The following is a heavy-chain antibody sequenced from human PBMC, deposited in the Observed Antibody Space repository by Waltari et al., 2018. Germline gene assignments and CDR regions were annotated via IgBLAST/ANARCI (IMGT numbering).Heavy chain of an antibody. V-gene: IGHV1-18*01. CDR2: VSADNGNT. J-gene: IGHJ6*02. CDR3: AREVVTTIQTMDV. D-gene: IGHD2-21*02. Sequence: QVQLVQSGAEVKRPGASIKVSCKALGYTLTNYGITWVRQAPGQGLEWMGWVSADNGNTNYAQKLQGRVTMTTDTSTSTAYMELRSLRSDDTAIYYCAREVVTTIQTMDVWGQGTTVTVSS. CDR1: GYTLTNYG.